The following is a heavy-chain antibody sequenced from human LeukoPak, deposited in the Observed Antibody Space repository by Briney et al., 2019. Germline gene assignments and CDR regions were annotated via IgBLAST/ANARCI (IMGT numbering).Heavy chain of an antibody. J-gene: IGHJ6*04. CDR2: IRQDGGEG. D-gene: IGHD2-2*01. CDR1: GCVFSDYW. CDR3: ATRYCSISACRDSSDHCLDI. Sequence: GGSLRLSCAASGCVFSDYWMTWVRQAPGKGLEWVANIRQDGGEGYYVDAVKGRFTVTRDNAKNLLYLQLNSLRVEDTAVYHCATRYCSISACRDSSDHCLDIWGKGTTVTVSS. V-gene: IGHV3-7*01.